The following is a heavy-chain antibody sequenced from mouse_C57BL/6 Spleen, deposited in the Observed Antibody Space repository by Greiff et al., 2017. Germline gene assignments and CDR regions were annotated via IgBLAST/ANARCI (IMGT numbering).Heavy chain of an antibody. J-gene: IGHJ4*01. D-gene: IGHD2-5*01. V-gene: IGHV1-55*01. CDR2: IYPGSGST. CDR3: ARKHYRNLYAMDY. CDR1: GYTFTSYW. Sequence: QVQLQQPGAELVKPGASVKMSCKASGYTFTSYWITWVKQRPGQGLEWIGDIYPGSGSTNYNEKFKSKATLTVDTSASTAYMQLSSLTSEDSAVYYCARKHYRNLYAMDYWGQGKSVTVSS.